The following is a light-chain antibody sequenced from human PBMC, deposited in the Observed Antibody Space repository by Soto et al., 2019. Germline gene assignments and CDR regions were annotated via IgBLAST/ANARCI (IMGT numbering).Light chain of an antibody. Sequence: EIVLTQSPATLSLSPGERATLSCRASQSVGTYLAWHQQKPGQAPRLLIYNASNRAPGIPTRFSGSGSGTDFTLTISSLEPEDFAVYYCQQYQNSPRTFGQGTKVDIK. CDR2: NAS. CDR1: QSVGTY. CDR3: QQYQNSPRT. V-gene: IGKV3-11*01. J-gene: IGKJ1*01.